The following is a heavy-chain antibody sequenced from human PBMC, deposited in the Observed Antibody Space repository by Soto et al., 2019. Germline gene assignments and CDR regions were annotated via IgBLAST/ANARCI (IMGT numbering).Heavy chain of an antibody. CDR3: ARGQQWLVPFEY. J-gene: IGHJ4*02. D-gene: IGHD6-19*01. CDR2: IYYSGST. V-gene: IGHV4-59*01. CDR1: GGSISSYY. Sequence: SETLSLTCTVSGGSISSYYWSWIRQPPGKGLEWIGYIYYSGSTNYNPSLKSRVTISVDTSKNQFSLKLSSVTAADTAVYYCARGQQWLVPFEYWGQGTLVTVSS.